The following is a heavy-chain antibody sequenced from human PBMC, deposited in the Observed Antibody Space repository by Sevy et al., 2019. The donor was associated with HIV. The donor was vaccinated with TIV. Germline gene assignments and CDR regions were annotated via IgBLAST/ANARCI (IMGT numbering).Heavy chain of an antibody. J-gene: IGHJ4*02. CDR1: GFTFDDYT. Sequence: GGSLRLSCAASGFTFDDYTLHWVRQAPGKGLEWVSLISWDGGSTYYADSVKGRFTISRDNSKNSLYLQMNSLRTEDTALYYCAKDRAGAKVTLHFDYWGQGTLVTVSS. D-gene: IGHD1-26*01. CDR3: AKDRAGAKVTLHFDY. V-gene: IGHV3-43*01. CDR2: ISWDGGST.